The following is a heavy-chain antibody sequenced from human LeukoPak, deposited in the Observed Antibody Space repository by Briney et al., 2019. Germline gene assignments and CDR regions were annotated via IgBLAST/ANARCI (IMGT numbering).Heavy chain of an antibody. V-gene: IGHV3-23*01. CDR2: ISGSGGST. CDR3: AKMGADDDYVWESRDYYYMDV. D-gene: IGHD3-16*01. J-gene: IGHJ6*03. Sequence: TGGSLRLSCAASGFTFSSYAMSWVRQAPGKGLEWVSAISGSGGSTYYADSVKGRFTISRDKSKNTLYLQMYSLRVEDTAVYYCAKMGADDDYVWESRDYYYMDVWGKGTTVTVSS. CDR1: GFTFSSYA.